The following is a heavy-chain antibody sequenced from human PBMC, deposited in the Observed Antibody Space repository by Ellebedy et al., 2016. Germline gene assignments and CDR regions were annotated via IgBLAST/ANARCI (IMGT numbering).Heavy chain of an antibody. V-gene: IGHV4-31*03. CDR1: GGSISSGGYY. CDR2: IYYSGST. CDR3: ARVVKRDDYFDY. J-gene: IGHJ4*02. Sequence: SETLSLXCTVSGGSISSGGYYWSWIRQHPGKGLEWIGYIYYSGSTYYNPSLKSRVTISVDTSKNQFSLKLSSVTAADTAVYYCARVVKRDDYFDYWGQGTLVTVSS. D-gene: IGHD2-21*01.